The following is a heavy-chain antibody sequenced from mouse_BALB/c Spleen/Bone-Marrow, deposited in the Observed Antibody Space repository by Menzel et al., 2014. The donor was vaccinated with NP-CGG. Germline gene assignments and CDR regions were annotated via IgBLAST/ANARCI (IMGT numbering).Heavy chain of an antibody. CDR2: VNPDSSTI. J-gene: IGHJ3*01. Sequence: EAMLVESGGGLVQPGGSLKLSCAASGFDFSRYWMSWVRQAPGKGLEWIGEVNPDSSTINYTPSLKDKFIISRDNAKNTLYLQMSKVRSEDTALYYCARLSYYGRFAYWGQGTLVSVSA. D-gene: IGHD1-1*01. CDR3: ARLSYYGRFAY. CDR1: GFDFSRYW. V-gene: IGHV4-1*02.